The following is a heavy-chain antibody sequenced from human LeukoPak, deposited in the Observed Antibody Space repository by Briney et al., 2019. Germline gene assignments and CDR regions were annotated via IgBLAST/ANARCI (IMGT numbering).Heavy chain of an antibody. D-gene: IGHD1-26*01. CDR2: TYYRSKRYN. V-gene: IGHV6-1*01. CDR3: ARERSSGSYPMVGGIVDY. CDR1: GDSVSSNSAA. J-gene: IGHJ4*02. Sequence: SQTLSLTCAISGDSVSSNSAAWNWITQSPSRGLEWLGRTYYRSKRYNDDAVSVKSRITITPDTCKNQFSLQLTSVTPEDTAVYYCARERSSGSYPMVGGIVDYWGQGTLVTVSS.